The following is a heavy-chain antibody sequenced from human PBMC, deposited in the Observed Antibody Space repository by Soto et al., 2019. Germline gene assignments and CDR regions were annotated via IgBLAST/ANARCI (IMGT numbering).Heavy chain of an antibody. J-gene: IGHJ4*02. CDR3: AKDMKWGGMTTIHYFDS. V-gene: IGHV3-9*02. Sequence: EVQLVESGGGLVQPGRSLRLSCVASGFTADDYAMHWVLQAPGKGLGWVSGISSNSDTIDYADSVKGRFTISRDNAKNSLFLQMNSLRPEDTALYYCAKDMKWGGMTTIHYFDSWGQGTLVTVSS. D-gene: IGHD4-17*01. CDR1: GFTADDYA. CDR2: ISSNSDTI.